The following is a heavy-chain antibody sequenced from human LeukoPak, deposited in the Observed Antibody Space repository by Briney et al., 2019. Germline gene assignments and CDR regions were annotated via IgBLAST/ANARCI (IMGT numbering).Heavy chain of an antibody. CDR2: INPNSGGT. V-gene: IGHV1-2*02. Sequence: GASVTVSCKASGYTFTSYYMHWVRQAPGQGLEWMGWINPNSGGTNYAQKFQGRVTMTRDTSISTAYMELSRLRSDDTAVYYCARDGLEYDFWSGYFGWFDPWGQGTLVTVSS. CDR3: ARDGLEYDFWSGYFGWFDP. D-gene: IGHD3-3*01. CDR1: GYTFTSYY. J-gene: IGHJ5*02.